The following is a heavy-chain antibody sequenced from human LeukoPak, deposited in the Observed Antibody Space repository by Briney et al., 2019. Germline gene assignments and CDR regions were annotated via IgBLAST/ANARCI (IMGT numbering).Heavy chain of an antibody. CDR2: VFPGDSDT. CDR1: GYRFTTYW. J-gene: IGHJ4*02. V-gene: IGHV5-51*01. D-gene: IGHD1/OR15-1a*01. CDR3: ATSESQTKFDY. Sequence: GESLKIFCKGSGYRFTTYWIGWVRQMPGKGLEWMGIVFPGDSDTTDSSSFQGQVTISADKSINTAYLQWSSLKASDTAMYYCATSESQTKFDYWGQGTLVTVSS.